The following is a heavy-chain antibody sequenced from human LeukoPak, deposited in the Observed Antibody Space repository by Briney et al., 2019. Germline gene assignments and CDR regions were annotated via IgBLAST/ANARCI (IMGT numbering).Heavy chain of an antibody. D-gene: IGHD3-3*01. Sequence: GGSLRLSCAASGFTFSNYIMTWVRQAPGKGLEWVSVINNGGDTTYYADSVKGRFTISRDNSKNTLYLQMNSLRAEDTAVYYCARVDNGARYDFWSGYSGYYYYMDVWGKGTTVTVSS. CDR1: GFTFSNYI. CDR2: INNGGDTT. CDR3: ARVDNGARYDFWSGYSGYYYYMDV. J-gene: IGHJ6*03. V-gene: IGHV3-23*01.